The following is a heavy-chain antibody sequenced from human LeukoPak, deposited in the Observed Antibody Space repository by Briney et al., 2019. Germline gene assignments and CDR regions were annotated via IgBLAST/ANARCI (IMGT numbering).Heavy chain of an antibody. D-gene: IGHD3-22*01. V-gene: IGHV3-21*01. J-gene: IGHJ4*02. CDR2: ISSSSSYI. CDR1: GFTFSTYA. Sequence: GGSLRLSCAASGFTFSTYAMNWVHQAPGKGLEWVSSISSSSSYIYYADSVKGRFTISRDNAKNSLYLQMNSLRAEDTAVYYCARDLGYDSSGYNYWGQGTLVTVSS. CDR3: ARDLGYDSSGYNY.